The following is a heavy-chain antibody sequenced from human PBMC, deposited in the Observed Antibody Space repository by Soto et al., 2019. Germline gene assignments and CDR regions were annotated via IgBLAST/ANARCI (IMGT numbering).Heavy chain of an antibody. CDR3: AREMGTIFGVVPSFYFDY. CDR2: ISYDGSNK. D-gene: IGHD3-3*01. V-gene: IGHV3-30-3*01. Sequence: SLRLSCAASGFTFSSYAMHWVRQAPGKGLEWVAVISYDGSNKYYADSVKGRFTISRDNSKNTLYLQMNSLRAEDTAVYYCAREMGTIFGVVPSFYFDYWGQGTLVTVSS. J-gene: IGHJ4*02. CDR1: GFTFSSYA.